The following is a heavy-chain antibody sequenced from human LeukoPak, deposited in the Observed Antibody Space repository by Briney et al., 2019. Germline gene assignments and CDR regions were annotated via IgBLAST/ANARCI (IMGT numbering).Heavy chain of an antibody. CDR3: AKDIYGGSWPNDY. D-gene: IGHD4-23*01. J-gene: IGHJ4*02. CDR1: GFSFSSDG. V-gene: IGHV3-21*01. Sequence: GGSLRLSCAASGFSFSSDGMSWVRQAPGKGLEWVSSISSSSTYIYYADSAKGRLTISRDNAKNSLYLQMLSLRAEDTAVYYCAKDIYGGSWPNDYWGQGTLVTVSS. CDR2: ISSSSTYI.